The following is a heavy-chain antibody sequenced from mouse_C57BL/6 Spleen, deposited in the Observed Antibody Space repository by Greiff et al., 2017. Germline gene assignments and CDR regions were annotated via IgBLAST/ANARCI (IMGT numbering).Heavy chain of an antibody. CDR3: ARDITTVVADY. V-gene: IGHV5-4*01. Sequence: EVKLMESGGGLVKPGGSLKLSCAASGFTFSSYAMSWVRQTPEKRLEWVATISDGGSYTYYPDPVKGRFTISRDNATNNLYLQMSHLKSEDTAMYYCARDITTVVADYWGQGTTLTVSS. D-gene: IGHD1-1*01. J-gene: IGHJ2*01. CDR1: GFTFSSYA. CDR2: ISDGGSYT.